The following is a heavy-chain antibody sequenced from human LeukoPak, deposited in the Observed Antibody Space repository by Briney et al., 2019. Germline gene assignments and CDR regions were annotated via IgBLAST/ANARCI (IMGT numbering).Heavy chain of an antibody. CDR3: ARVLHKRNYDGSDYYIS. D-gene: IGHD3-22*01. J-gene: IGHJ5*02. CDR2: INWNGGST. V-gene: IGHV3-20*04. CDR1: GFTFSSYA. Sequence: PGGSLRLSCAASGFTFSSYAMSWVRQAPGKGLEWVSGINWNGGSTGYADSVKGRFTISRDNAKNSLYLQMNSLRAEDTAVYYCARVLHKRNYDGSDYYISWGQGTLVTVSS.